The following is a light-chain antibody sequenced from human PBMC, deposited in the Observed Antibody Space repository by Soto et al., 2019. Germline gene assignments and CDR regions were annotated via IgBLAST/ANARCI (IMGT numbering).Light chain of an antibody. J-gene: IGKJ1*01. CDR3: HQYAGAPWT. CDR1: QTVTSNY. CDR2: AAN. V-gene: IGKV3-20*01. Sequence: EIVLTQSPGTLSVSPGERAALSCKASQTVTSNYLAWYQQRPGQAPRLLIYAANRKTTDSPDRIPGSGSEADCNRTCGSLEPEDSALYYCHQYAGAPWTIGPGKRVEIK.